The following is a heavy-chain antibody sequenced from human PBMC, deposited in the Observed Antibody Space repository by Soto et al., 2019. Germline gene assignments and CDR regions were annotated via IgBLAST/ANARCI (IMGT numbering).Heavy chain of an antibody. CDR2: LLYRGTA. CDR1: DSSMSPYY. D-gene: IGHD1-26*01. CDR3: AREKDLILGGYAFGY. J-gene: IGHJ4*03. Sequence: TPSETLSLTCSVSDSSMSPYYWTWFRQAPGKGLEWIGHLLYRGTATYNPALKGRVTISLDTSKKQVSLKLSSVIAADTAVYYCAREKDLILGGYAFGYWGPGTLVTVSS. V-gene: IGHV4-59*01.